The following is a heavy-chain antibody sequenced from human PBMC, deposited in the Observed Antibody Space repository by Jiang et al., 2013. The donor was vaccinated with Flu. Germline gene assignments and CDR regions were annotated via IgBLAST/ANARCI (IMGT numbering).Heavy chain of an antibody. CDR1: GFTVSSNY. J-gene: IGHJ3*02. Sequence: VQLLESGGGLVQPGGSLRLSCAASGFTVSSNYMSWVRQAPGKGLEWVSVIYSGGSTYYADSVKGRFTISRHNSKNTLYLQMNSLRAEDTAVYYCARERRIVGAIGDDAFDIWGQGTMVTVSS. D-gene: IGHD1-26*01. CDR2: IYSGGST. CDR3: ARERRIVGAIGDDAFDI. V-gene: IGHV3-53*04.